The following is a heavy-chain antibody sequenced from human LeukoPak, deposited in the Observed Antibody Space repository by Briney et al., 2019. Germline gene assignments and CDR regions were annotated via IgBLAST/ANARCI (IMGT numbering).Heavy chain of an antibody. CDR3: ARDGYCGSTSRYGYSQH. Sequence: ASVKVSCKGSGYTFTGYYMHWVRQAPGQGLEWVWWINPNSGGTNYAQKFQGRVTMTTDTSIRTAYTELRRLGSDDTRVYYCARDGYCGSTSRYGYSQHLGQGPLVTVS. D-gene: IGHD2-2*03. J-gene: IGHJ1*01. V-gene: IGHV1-2*02. CDR1: GYTFTGYY. CDR2: INPNSGGT.